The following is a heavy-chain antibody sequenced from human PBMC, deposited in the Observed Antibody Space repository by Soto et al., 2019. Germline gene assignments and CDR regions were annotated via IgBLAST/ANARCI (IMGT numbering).Heavy chain of an antibody. D-gene: IGHD3-22*01. Sequence: PSETLSLTGTASGGSISSSIYYWRWIRHPPGTGLEWLGSIYYTGITYYNPSLKSRVTISVDTSKNQFSLMLSSVTAADTAVYYFALAGGPYDSSGYYSALFDYWGQGILVTVSS. CDR3: ALAGGPYDSSGYYSALFDY. J-gene: IGHJ4*02. V-gene: IGHV4-39*01. CDR2: IYYTGIT. CDR1: GGSISSSIYY.